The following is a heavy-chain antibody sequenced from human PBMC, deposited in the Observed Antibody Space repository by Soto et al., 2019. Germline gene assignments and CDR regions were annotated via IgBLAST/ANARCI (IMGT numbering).Heavy chain of an antibody. CDR3: ASGMSSPYYYGMDV. CDR1: GYTSTSYA. D-gene: IGHD3-10*01. V-gene: IGHV1-3*01. J-gene: IGHJ6*02. CDR2: INAGNGNT. Sequence: ASVKVSCKASGYTSTSYAMHWVRQAPGQRLEWMGWINAGNGNTKYSQKFQGRVTITRDTSASTAYMELSRLRSDDTAVYYCASGMSSPYYYGMDVWGQGTTVTVSS.